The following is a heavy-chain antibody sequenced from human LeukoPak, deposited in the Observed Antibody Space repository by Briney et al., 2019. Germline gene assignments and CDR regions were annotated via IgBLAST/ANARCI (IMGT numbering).Heavy chain of an antibody. D-gene: IGHD1-26*01. CDR3: ARSGGSGTYYDGSFDY. CDR2: IYTSGST. Sequence: PSETLSLTCRVSGGSITSYYWSWIRQAAGKGLEWIGRIYTSGSTAYNPSLKSRVTMSVDTSKNKFSLKLYSVTAADTAVYYCARSGGSGTYYDGSFDYWGQGTLVTVSS. CDR1: GGSITSYY. V-gene: IGHV4-4*07. J-gene: IGHJ4*02.